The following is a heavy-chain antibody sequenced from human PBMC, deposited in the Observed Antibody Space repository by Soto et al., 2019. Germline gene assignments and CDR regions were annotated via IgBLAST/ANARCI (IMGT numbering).Heavy chain of an antibody. Sequence: SETLSLTCTVSGGSISSYYWSWIRQPPGKGLEWIGYIYYSGSTNYNPSLKSRVTISVDTSKNQFSLKLSSVTAADTAVYYCAREGSSSRSGIFHDAFDIWGQGTMVTVSS. CDR2: IYYSGST. V-gene: IGHV4-59*01. CDR1: GGSISSYY. D-gene: IGHD2-15*01. J-gene: IGHJ3*02. CDR3: AREGSSSRSGIFHDAFDI.